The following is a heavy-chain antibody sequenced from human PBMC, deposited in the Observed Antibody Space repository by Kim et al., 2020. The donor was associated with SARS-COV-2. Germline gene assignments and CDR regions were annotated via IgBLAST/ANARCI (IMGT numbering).Heavy chain of an antibody. CDR2: ISGSGGST. D-gene: IGHD1-26*01. J-gene: IGHJ6*02. V-gene: IGHV3-23*01. CDR3: AKGGKVSEYYYYYGMDV. Sequence: GGSLRLSCAASGFTFSSYAMSWVRQAPGKGLEWVSAISGSGGSTYYADSVKGRFTISRDNSKNTLYLQMNSLRAEDTAVYYCAKGGKVSEYYYYYGMDVWGQGTTVTVSS. CDR1: GFTFSSYA.